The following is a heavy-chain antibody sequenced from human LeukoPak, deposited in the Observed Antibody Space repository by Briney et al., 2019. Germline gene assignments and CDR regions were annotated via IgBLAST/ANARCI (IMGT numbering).Heavy chain of an antibody. Sequence: GGSLRLSCVLAGFTFSSYWMSWVRQAPGGGRGWVANIKPVGIEKYYMHSVKGRFSINRDNTNYSLYLKKNSLRVEDTAVYYCASYCSSTTCYSSLLFDYWGQGTLVTVSS. CDR3: ASYCSSTTCYSSLLFDY. D-gene: IGHD2-2*01. J-gene: IGHJ4*02. CDR1: GFTFSSYW. CDR2: IKPVGIEK. V-gene: IGHV3-7*01.